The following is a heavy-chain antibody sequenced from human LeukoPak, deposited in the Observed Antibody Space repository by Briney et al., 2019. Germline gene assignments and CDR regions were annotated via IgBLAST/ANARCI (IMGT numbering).Heavy chain of an antibody. CDR3: ATVRGNYGDSVWWYLDL. D-gene: IGHD4-17*01. Sequence: QPGRSLRLSCAASGFTFSNYAMTWVRQAPGKGLEWVSAISGSGGSTYYADSVKGRFTISRDNSKNTLYLQINSLSPEDTAVYYCATVRGNYGDSVWWYLDLWGRGTLVTVSS. CDR1: GFTFSNYA. CDR2: ISGSGGST. J-gene: IGHJ2*01. V-gene: IGHV3-23*01.